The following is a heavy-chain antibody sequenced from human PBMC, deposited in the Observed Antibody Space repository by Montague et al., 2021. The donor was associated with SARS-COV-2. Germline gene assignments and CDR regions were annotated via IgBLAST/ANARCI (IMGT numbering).Heavy chain of an antibody. D-gene: IGHD3-9*01. CDR2: IYYSGST. V-gene: IGHV4-59*13. CDR1: GGSMSSYY. J-gene: IGHJ4*02. Sequence: TLSLTCTVSGGSMSSYYWSWIRQPPGKGLEWIGYIYYSGSTNYNPSLKSRVTISVDRSKNQFSLKLSSVTAADTAVYYCARGYFDWLSSYWGQGTLVTVSS. CDR3: ARGYFDWLSSY.